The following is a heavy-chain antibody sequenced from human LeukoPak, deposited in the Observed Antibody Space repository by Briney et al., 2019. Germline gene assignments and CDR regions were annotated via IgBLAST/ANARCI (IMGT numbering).Heavy chain of an antibody. CDR3: ARLLVYNSGGEAFDH. Sequence: RSGGSLRLSCAASGFTCSRYWMSWVRQAPGKGREWVANIKQDGSEKYYVDSVKGRFTISRNNAKNSLYLQMNSLRAEDTAVYYCARLLVYNSGGEAFDHWGQGTLVTVSS. J-gene: IGHJ4*02. CDR1: GFTCSRYW. V-gene: IGHV3-7*01. D-gene: IGHD1-20*01. CDR2: IKQDGSEK.